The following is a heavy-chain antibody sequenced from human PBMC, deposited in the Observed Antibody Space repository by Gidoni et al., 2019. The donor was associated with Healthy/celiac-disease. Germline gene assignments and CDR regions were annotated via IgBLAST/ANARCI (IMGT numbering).Heavy chain of an antibody. CDR1: GFPVSSYV. CDR3: AKADSNYPGYYVDV. Sequence: QVQREASGGGVVQPGRSLRISCAASGFPVSSYVMHWVRQAPGKGLEWVAVISYDGSNKYYADSVKGRFTISRDNSKNTLYLQMNSRRAEDTAVYYCAKADSNYPGYYVDVWGKGTTVTVSS. V-gene: IGHV3-30*18. D-gene: IGHD4-4*01. CDR2: ISYDGSNK. J-gene: IGHJ6*03.